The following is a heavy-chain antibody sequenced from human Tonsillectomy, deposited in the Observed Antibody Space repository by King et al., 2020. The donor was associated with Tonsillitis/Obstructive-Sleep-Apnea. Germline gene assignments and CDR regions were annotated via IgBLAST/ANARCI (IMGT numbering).Heavy chain of an antibody. D-gene: IGHD3-16*01. V-gene: IGHV4-39*01. CDR1: GGSISSSSYY. CDR3: ARLWGSDWYFDL. CDR2: IYYSGST. J-gene: IGHJ2*01. Sequence: QLQESGPGLVKPSETLSLTCTVSGGSISSSSYYWGWIRQPPGKGLEWIGSIYYSGSTYYNPSLKSRVTISVDTSKNQFSLKLSSVTAADTAVYYCARLWGSDWYFDLWGRGTLVTVSS.